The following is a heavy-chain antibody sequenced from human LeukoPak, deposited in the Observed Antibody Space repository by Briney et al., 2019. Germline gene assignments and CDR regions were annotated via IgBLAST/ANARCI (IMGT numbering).Heavy chain of an antibody. Sequence: PGGSLRLSCGASGFSFSTYWMSWVRQTPGKGLEWVANIKEDGSKDYYVDSVKGRFTISRDNAKNSLYLQMNSLRVEDSGVYYCARDASGYDPWGQGTLVTVSS. J-gene: IGHJ5*02. V-gene: IGHV3-7*01. CDR3: ARDASGYDP. CDR1: GFSFSTYW. CDR2: IKEDGSKD. D-gene: IGHD5-12*01.